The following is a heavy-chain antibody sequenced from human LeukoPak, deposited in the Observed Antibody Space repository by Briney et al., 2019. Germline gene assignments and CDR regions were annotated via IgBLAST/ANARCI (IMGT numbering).Heavy chain of an antibody. D-gene: IGHD6-19*01. J-gene: IGHJ4*02. CDR1: GYTFTGYY. V-gene: IGHV1-2*02. Sequence: ASVKVSCKASGYTFTGYYMHWARQAPGQGLEWMGWINPNSGGTNYAQKFQGRVTMTRDTSISTAYMELSRLRSDDTAVYYCARGIAVAGMSDVSQNDYWGQGTLVTVSS. CDR3: ARGIAVAGMSDVSQNDY. CDR2: INPNSGGT.